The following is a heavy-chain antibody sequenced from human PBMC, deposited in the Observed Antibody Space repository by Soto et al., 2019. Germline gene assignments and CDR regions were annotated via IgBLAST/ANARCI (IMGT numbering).Heavy chain of an antibody. V-gene: IGHV1-69*13. CDR2: IIPILGTA. CDR3: ARVGADWTGLDY. Sequence: SVKVSCKASGGTFSNYAISWVRQAPGQGLEWMGGIIPILGTANYAQKFQGRVTITADESTSTAYMELSSLRSEDTAVYYCARVGADWTGLDYWGQGTLVTVSS. D-gene: IGHD1-1*01. J-gene: IGHJ4*02. CDR1: GGTFSNYA.